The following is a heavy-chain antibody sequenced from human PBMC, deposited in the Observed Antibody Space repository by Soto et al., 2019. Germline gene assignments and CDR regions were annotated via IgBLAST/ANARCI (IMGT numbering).Heavy chain of an antibody. Sequence: QVPLQQWGAGLLKPSETLSLTCAVYGGSFSGYYWSWIRQPPGKGLEWIGEINHSGSTNYNPSLKSRVTISVDTSKNQFSLKLSSVTAADTAVYYCASIAAAGRYFDYWGQGTLVTVSS. CDR1: GGSFSGYY. J-gene: IGHJ4*02. CDR3: ASIAAAGRYFDY. D-gene: IGHD6-13*01. V-gene: IGHV4-34*01. CDR2: INHSGST.